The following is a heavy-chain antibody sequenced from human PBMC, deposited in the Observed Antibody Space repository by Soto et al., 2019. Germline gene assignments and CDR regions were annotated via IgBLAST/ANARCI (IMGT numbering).Heavy chain of an antibody. V-gene: IGHV4-34*01. D-gene: IGHD6-19*01. J-gene: IGHJ4*02. CDR3: ARKGAYSSGWFTTKPSVGDSSGNYYFDY. CDR1: GGSFSGYY. CDR2: INHSGST. Sequence: PSETLSLTCAVYGGSFSGYYWSWIRQPPGKGLEWIGEINHSGSTNYNPSLKSRVTISVDTSKNQFSLKLSSVTAADTAVYYCARKGAYSSGWFTTKPSVGDSSGNYYFDYWGQGTLVTVSS.